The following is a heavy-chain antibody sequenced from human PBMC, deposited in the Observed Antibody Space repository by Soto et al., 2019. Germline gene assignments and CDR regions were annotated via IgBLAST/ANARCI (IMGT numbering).Heavy chain of an antibody. V-gene: IGHV5-10-1*01. J-gene: IGHJ5*02. CDR2: IDPSDSYT. D-gene: IGHD6-13*01. CDR1: GYSFTSYW. CDR3: ATRRAAKTDWFDP. Sequence: PGASLKISCTVSGYSFTSYWISWVRLMPGKGLEWMGRIDPSDSYTNYSPSFQGHVTISADKSISTAYLQWSSLKASDPAMHYCATRRAAKTDWFDPWGQGTLVTVSS.